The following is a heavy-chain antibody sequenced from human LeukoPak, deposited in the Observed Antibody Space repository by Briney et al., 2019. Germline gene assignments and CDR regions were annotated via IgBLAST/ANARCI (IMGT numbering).Heavy chain of an antibody. CDR3: ARGLAVAGTTEDIPP. CDR1: GGSFSGYY. V-gene: IGHV4-34*01. CDR2: INHSGST. J-gene: IGHJ4*02. D-gene: IGHD6-19*01. Sequence: SETLSLTCAVYGGSFSGYYWSWIRQPPGKGLEWIGEINHSGSTNYNPSLKSRVTISVDTPKNQFSLKLSSVTAADTAVYYCARGLAVAGTTEDIPPRGQGTLVTVSS.